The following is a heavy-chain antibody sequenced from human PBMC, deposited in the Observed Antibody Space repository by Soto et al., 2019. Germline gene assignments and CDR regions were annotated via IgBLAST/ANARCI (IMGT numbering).Heavy chain of an antibody. J-gene: IGHJ4*02. D-gene: IGHD3-22*01. V-gene: IGHV3-30*18. CDR2: ISYDGSNK. CDR3: AKGSPSPGWGYYDSTNPYYFDY. CDR1: GFTFSSYS. Sequence: GGSLRLSCAASGFTFSSYSMHWVRQAPGKGLEWVAVISYDGSNKYYADSVKGRFTISRDNSKNTLYLQMNSLRAEDTAVYYCAKGSPSPGWGYYDSTNPYYFDYWGQGTLVTVSS.